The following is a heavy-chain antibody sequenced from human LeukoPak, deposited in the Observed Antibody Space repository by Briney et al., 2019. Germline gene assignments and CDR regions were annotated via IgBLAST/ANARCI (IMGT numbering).Heavy chain of an antibody. Sequence: PSETLSLTCTVSSGSISSGDYYWSWIRQPPGKGLEWIGYIYYSGSTYYNPSLKSRVTISVDTSKNQFSLKLSSVTAADTAVYYCARSNYGSGSYWFDPWGQGTLVTVSS. CDR2: IYYSGST. CDR1: SGSISSGDYY. V-gene: IGHV4-30-4*01. D-gene: IGHD3-10*01. CDR3: ARSNYGSGSYWFDP. J-gene: IGHJ5*02.